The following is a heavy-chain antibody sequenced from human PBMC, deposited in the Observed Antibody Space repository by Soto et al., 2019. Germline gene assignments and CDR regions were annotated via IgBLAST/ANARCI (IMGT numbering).Heavy chain of an antibody. CDR3: ARDAIMITFGGVIDPPGDGMDV. Sequence: SCAASGFTFSSYSMNWVRQAPGKGLEWVSSISSSSSYIYYADSVKGRFTISRDNAKNSLYLQMNSLRAEDTAVYYCARDAIMITFGGVIDPPGDGMDVWGQGTTVTVSS. V-gene: IGHV3-21*01. D-gene: IGHD3-16*02. CDR2: ISSSSSYI. J-gene: IGHJ6*02. CDR1: GFTFSSYS.